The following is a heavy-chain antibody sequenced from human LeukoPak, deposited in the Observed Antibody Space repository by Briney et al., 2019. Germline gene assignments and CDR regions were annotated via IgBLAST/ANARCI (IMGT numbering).Heavy chain of an antibody. CDR3: ARGRLARSPYFDY. D-gene: IGHD6-19*01. J-gene: IGHJ4*02. CDR1: GGSISSYH. V-gene: IGHV4-4*07. CDR2: IYISGST. Sequence: SETLSLTCTVSGGSISSYHWSWIRQPAGKGLEWIGRIYISGSTDYNPSLKSRVTISVETSKNQFSLNLSSVTAADTAVYYCARGRLARSPYFDYWGQGTLVTISS.